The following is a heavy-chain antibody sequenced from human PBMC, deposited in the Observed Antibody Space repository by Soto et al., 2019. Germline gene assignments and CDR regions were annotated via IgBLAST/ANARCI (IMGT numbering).Heavy chain of an antibody. CDR2: IYYSGST. V-gene: IGHV4-59*01. J-gene: IGHJ6*02. D-gene: IGHD3-3*01. CDR1: GGSISSYY. Sequence: SETLSLTCTVSGGSISSYYWSWIRQPPGKGLEWIGYIYYSGSTNYNPSLKSRVTISVDTFKNQFSLKLSSVTAADTAVYYCARWGLGDFWSGYSYYYYGMDVWGQGTTVTVSS. CDR3: ARWGLGDFWSGYSYYYYGMDV.